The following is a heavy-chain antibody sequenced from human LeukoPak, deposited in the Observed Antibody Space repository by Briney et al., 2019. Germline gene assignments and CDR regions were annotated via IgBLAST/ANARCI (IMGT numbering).Heavy chain of an antibody. CDR3: AKDLDDRN. D-gene: IGHD3-16*01. V-gene: IGHV3-23*01. Sequence: GGSLRLSCAASGFXFSRYAMSWVRQAPGKWLEWVSLICGSGDSTYSPDPLKGRFTIFRDNFKDTLYLQMNRLRAADTAVYYCAKDLDDRNWGQGTLVTVSS. J-gene: IGHJ4*02. CDR2: ICGSGDST. CDR1: GFXFSRYA.